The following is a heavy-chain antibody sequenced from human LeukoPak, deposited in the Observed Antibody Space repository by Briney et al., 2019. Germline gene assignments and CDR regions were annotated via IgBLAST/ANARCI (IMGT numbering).Heavy chain of an antibody. CDR1: GYTFTSYG. Sequence: ASVKVSCKASGYTFTSYGISWVRQAPGQGLEWMGWIRAYNGNTNYAQKLQGRVTMTTDTSTSTAYMELRSLRSDDTAVYYCARDHSNGWYVSGYFDYWGQGTLVTVYS. CDR2: IRAYNGNT. D-gene: IGHD6-19*01. V-gene: IGHV1-18*01. J-gene: IGHJ4*02. CDR3: ARDHSNGWYVSGYFDY.